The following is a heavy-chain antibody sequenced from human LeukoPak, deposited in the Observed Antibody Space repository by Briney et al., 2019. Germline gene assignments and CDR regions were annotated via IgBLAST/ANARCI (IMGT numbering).Heavy chain of an antibody. V-gene: IGHV4-59*01. D-gene: IGHD3-10*01. Sequence: SETLSLTCTVSGGSISSYYWSWIRQPPGKGLEWIGYIYYSGSTNYKSSLKSRVTISVDTSKNQFSLKLRSVTAADTAVYYCARAPVALGDCQYYGVDVWGKGTTVTVSS. J-gene: IGHJ6*04. CDR1: GGSISSYY. CDR2: IYYSGST. CDR3: ARAPVALGDCQYYGVDV.